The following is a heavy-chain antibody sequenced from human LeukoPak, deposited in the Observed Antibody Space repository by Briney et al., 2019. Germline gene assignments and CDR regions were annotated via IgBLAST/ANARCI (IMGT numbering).Heavy chain of an antibody. J-gene: IGHJ3*02. CDR2: IYNSEST. Sequence: SETLSLTCSVSGGSITSGGYYWGWIRHHPEKGLEWIGFIYNSESTYYNPSLKSRVTMSLDAPNNQFSLKLSYVTAADAAVYYCACCYGLKDAFDIWGQGTMVTVSP. V-gene: IGHV4-31*03. CDR1: GGSITSGGYY. D-gene: IGHD3-16*01. CDR3: ACCYGLKDAFDI.